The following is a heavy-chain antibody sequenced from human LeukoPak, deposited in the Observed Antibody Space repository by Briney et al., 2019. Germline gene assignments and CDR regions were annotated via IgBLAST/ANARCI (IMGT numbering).Heavy chain of an antibody. CDR2: IIPIFGTA. D-gene: IGHD3-22*01. V-gene: IGHV1-69*13. CDR1: GGTFSSYA. Sequence: SVKVSCKASGGTFSSYAISWVRQAPGQGLEWMGGIIPIFGTANYAQKFQGRVTITADESTSTAYMELSSLRSEDTAVYYCARDLEYYDSSGYPLGHYMDVWGKGTTVTVSS. CDR3: ARDLEYYDSSGYPLGHYMDV. J-gene: IGHJ6*03.